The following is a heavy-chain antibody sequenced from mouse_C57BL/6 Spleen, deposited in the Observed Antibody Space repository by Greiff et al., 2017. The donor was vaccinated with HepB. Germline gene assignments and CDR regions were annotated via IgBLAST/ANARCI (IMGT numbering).Heavy chain of an antibody. V-gene: IGHV1-50*01. CDR2: IDPSDSYT. D-gene: IGHD2-3*01. Sequence: QVQLQQPGAELVKPGASVKLSCKASGYTFTSYWMQWVKQRPGQGLEWIGEIDPSDSYTNYNQKFKGTATLTVDTSTSTDYMQLSSLTAEGSAVYYCARGDGYYSMDYWGQGTSVTVSS. J-gene: IGHJ4*01. CDR1: GYTFTSYW. CDR3: ARGDGYYSMDY.